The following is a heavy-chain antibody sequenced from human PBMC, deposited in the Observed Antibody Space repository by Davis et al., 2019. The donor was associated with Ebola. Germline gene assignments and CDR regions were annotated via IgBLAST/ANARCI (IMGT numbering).Heavy chain of an antibody. CDR1: RFTFSSYS. CDR2: IRGSGSAI. D-gene: IGHD3-22*01. Sequence: GGSLRLSCAASRFTFSSYSMNWVRQAPGKGLEWVSYIRGSGSAIYYADSVKGRFTISRDNAKNSLYLQMNSLRAEDTAVYYCARDYDSSGYYYGFDYWGQGTLVTVSS. V-gene: IGHV3-48*04. CDR3: ARDYDSSGYYYGFDY. J-gene: IGHJ4*02.